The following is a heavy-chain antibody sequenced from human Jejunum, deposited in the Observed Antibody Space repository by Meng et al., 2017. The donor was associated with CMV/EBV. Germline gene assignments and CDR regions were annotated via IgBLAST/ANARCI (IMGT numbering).Heavy chain of an antibody. Sequence: TFSTYSMTWVRQAPGKGLEWVSSIRPSGAGTYYVDSVQGRFTITRDNSKSTLYLQMNNLRVEDTAAYYCAKVNFCNGGSCNELDYWGQGTLVTVSS. D-gene: IGHD2-15*01. J-gene: IGHJ4*02. V-gene: IGHV3-23*01. CDR1: TFSTYS. CDR3: AKVNFCNGGSCNELDY. CDR2: IRPSGAGT.